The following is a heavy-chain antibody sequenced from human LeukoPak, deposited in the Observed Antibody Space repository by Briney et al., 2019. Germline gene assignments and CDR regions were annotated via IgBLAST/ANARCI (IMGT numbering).Heavy chain of an antibody. CDR3: AKDTSTSVATWGYFQY. J-gene: IGHJ1*01. Sequence: GGSLRLSCAASGFMFDDYAMRWVRQAPGKGLEWVSLISGDGDTTDYADSVKGRFTISRDNSKSSLYLQMNSLRPEDTAFYYCAKDTSTSVATWGYFQYWGQGTLVTVSS. D-gene: IGHD5/OR15-5a*01. V-gene: IGHV3-43*02. CDR1: GFMFDDYA. CDR2: ISGDGDTT.